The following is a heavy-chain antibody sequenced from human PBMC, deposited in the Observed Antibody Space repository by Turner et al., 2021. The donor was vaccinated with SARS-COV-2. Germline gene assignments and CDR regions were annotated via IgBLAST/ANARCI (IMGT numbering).Heavy chain of an antibody. V-gene: IGHV3-74*01. J-gene: IGHJ2*01. D-gene: IGHD6-19*01. CDR1: GFTFSSYW. CDR3: AREGLRAVPDFDL. Sequence: EVQLVESGGGLVQHGGSMRLSCAASGFTFSSYWMHWVRQAPGKGLVWVSRINSDGSSTTYADSVKGRFTISRDNAKNTLYLQMNSLRAEDTAVYYCAREGLRAVPDFDLWGRGTLVTVSS. CDR2: INSDGSST.